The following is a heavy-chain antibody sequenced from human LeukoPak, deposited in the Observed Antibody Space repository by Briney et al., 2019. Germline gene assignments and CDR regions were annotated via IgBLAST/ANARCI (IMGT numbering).Heavy chain of an antibody. Sequence: GGSLRLSCAASGFTFNDHAMYWVRQAPGKGLEWVSGINWNSDNIGYADSVKGRFTISRDDAKNSLFLQMNSLRTEDTALYYCARASYYYDTTGLGAVDIWGQGTMVTVSS. J-gene: IGHJ3*02. V-gene: IGHV3-9*01. D-gene: IGHD3-22*01. CDR2: INWNSDNI. CDR3: ARASYYYDTTGLGAVDI. CDR1: GFTFNDHA.